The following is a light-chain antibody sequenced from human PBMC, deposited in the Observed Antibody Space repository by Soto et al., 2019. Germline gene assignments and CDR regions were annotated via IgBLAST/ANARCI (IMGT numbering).Light chain of an antibody. Sequence: QSVLTQPPSASGSLGQSVTISCTGTSSDVGGYNYVSWHQQHPGNAPKVMXYXVXKRPPGVPDRXSXSXSXXTAXLXGXGLQAEDEADYYCSSFAGGGNPVLLGGGTQLTVL. CDR2: XVX. CDR1: SSDVGGYNY. J-gene: IGLJ2*01. V-gene: IGLV2-8*01. CDR3: SSFAGGGNPVL.